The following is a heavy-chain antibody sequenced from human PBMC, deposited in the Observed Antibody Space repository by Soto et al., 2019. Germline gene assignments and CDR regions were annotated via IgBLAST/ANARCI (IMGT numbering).Heavy chain of an antibody. J-gene: IGHJ4*02. CDR2: IKKDGSEE. CDR3: ARLYLAATITSLDY. V-gene: IGHV3-7*01. CDR1: GFTFSNYW. D-gene: IGHD5-12*01. Sequence: GGSLRLSCAASGFTFSNYWLSWVRQAPGKGLEWVANIKKDGSEEYYVGSVVGRFTISRDNAENSLYLQMNSLRAEDTAVYYCARLYLAATITSLDYWGLGTLVTVSS.